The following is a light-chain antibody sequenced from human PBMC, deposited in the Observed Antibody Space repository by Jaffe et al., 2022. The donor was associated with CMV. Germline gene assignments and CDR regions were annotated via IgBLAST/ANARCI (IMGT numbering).Light chain of an antibody. Sequence: EFVLTQSPGTLSLSPGERATLSCRASQSVSNKYLAWYQQKPGQAPRLLIHSVSTRATGIPDRFSGSGSGTDFTLTISRLEPEDFAVYYCQQYDNSRWTFGQGTKVEVK. CDR1: QSVSNKY. J-gene: IGKJ1*01. CDR2: SVS. CDR3: QQYDNSRWT. V-gene: IGKV3-20*01.